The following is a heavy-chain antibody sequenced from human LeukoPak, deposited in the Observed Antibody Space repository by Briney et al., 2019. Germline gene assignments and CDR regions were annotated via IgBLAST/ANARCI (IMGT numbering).Heavy chain of an antibody. CDR1: GDSINSLD. CDR3: AKDQRWESPHYLDS. CDR2: ISASGGST. V-gene: IGHV3-23*01. J-gene: IGHJ4*02. D-gene: IGHD1-26*01. Sequence: ETLSLTCTVSGDSINSLDLWSWVRQVPGKGLEWVSGISASGGSTSYADSVRGRFTISRDNSKNTLYVQMNSLRDEDTAVYYCAKDQRWESPHYLDSWGQGTLVTVSS.